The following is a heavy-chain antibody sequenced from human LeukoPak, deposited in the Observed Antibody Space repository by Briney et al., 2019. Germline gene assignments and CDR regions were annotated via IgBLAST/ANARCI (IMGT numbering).Heavy chain of an antibody. Sequence: LSETLSLTCTVSGGSISSYYWSWIRQPPGKGLEWIGYIYYSGSTNYNPSLKSRVTISVDTSKNQFSLKLSSVTAADTAVYYCARRMTLGGIDYWGQGTLVTVSS. CDR3: ARRMTLGGIDY. CDR2: IYYSGST. J-gene: IGHJ4*02. D-gene: IGHD3-10*01. V-gene: IGHV4-59*08. CDR1: GGSISSYY.